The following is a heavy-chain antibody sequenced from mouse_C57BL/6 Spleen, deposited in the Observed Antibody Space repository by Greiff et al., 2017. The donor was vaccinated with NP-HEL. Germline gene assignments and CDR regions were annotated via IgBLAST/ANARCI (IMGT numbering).Heavy chain of an antibody. Sequence: EVMLVESGEGLVKPGGSLKLSCAASGFTFSSYAMSWVRQTPEKRLEWVAYISSGGDYIYYADTVKGRFTISRDNARNTLYLQMSSLKSEDTAMYYCTRDQGDYYWYFDVWGTGTTVTVSS. J-gene: IGHJ1*03. CDR3: TRDQGDYYWYFDV. V-gene: IGHV5-9-1*02. CDR2: ISSGGDYI. D-gene: IGHD2-4*01. CDR1: GFTFSSYA.